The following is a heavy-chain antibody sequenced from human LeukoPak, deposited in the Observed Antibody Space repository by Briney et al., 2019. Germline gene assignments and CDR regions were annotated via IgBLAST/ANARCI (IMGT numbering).Heavy chain of an antibody. V-gene: IGHV1-46*01. J-gene: IGHJ4*02. CDR2: XNPSCRAT. D-gene: IGHD6-13*01. Sequence: RGQGLEWMGLXNPSCRATTYAQKFHGTVTMTTHTSTSTVYMQLSSLRSEDTAVSSCARETDVAAAANSFDYWGQGTLVTVSS. CDR3: ARETDVAAAANSFDY.